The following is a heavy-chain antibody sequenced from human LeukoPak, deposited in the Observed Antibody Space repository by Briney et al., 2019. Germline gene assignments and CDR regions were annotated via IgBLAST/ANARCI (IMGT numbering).Heavy chain of an antibody. CDR3: AKDVLRDKTGYFDY. D-gene: IGHD1-14*01. V-gene: IGHV3-30*02. J-gene: IGHJ4*02. CDR1: GFTFSSYD. Sequence: GGALRLPCSASGFTFSSYDRHWVRQAPGKGLEWVASIWDGGNNKFYASSEEARFPITRDNYKGTLYLQMNSLRAEDTAVYYCAKDVLRDKTGYFDYWGQGALVTVPS. CDR2: IWDGGNNK.